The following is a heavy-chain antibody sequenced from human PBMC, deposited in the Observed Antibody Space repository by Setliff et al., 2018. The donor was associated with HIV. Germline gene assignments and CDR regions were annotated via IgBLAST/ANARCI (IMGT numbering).Heavy chain of an antibody. CDR1: GFTFSSYG. CDR2: ISYDGSNK. Sequence: GGSLRLSCAASGFTFSSYGMHWVRQAPGKGLEWVAVISYDGSNKYYADSVKGRFTISRDNSKNTLYLQMNSLRAEDTAVYYCAKSGSPEYYYYYGMDVWGQGTTVT. V-gene: IGHV3-30*18. CDR3: AKSGSPEYYYYYGMDV. J-gene: IGHJ6*02. D-gene: IGHD1-26*01.